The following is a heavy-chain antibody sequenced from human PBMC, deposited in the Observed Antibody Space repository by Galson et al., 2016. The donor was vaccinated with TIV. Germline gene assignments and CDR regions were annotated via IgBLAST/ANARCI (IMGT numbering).Heavy chain of an antibody. V-gene: IGHV3-7*01. Sequence: SLRLSCAASGFTFSTYWMSWVRQAPGKGLEWVANIKKDGSEKYYVDSAKGRFTISRDNAKISLYLQMNSLRVEETAVYYCAREGAAFDIWGQGTMVTVSS. CDR3: AREGAAFDI. CDR1: GFTFSTYW. D-gene: IGHD3-16*01. J-gene: IGHJ3*02. CDR2: IKKDGSEK.